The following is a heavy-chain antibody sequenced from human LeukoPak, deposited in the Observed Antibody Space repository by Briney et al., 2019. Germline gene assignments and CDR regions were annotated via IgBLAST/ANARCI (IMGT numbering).Heavy chain of an antibody. CDR1: GFTFSDYY. V-gene: IGHV3-11*01. CDR3: ASIAAAGPEREVDY. J-gene: IGHJ4*02. D-gene: IGHD6-13*01. Sequence: PGGSLRLSCAASGFTFSDYYMSWIRQAPGKGLEWVSYISSSGSTIYYADSVKGRFTISRDNAKNSLYLQMNSLRAEDTAVYYCASIAAAGPEREVDYWGQGTLVTVSS. CDR2: ISSSGSTI.